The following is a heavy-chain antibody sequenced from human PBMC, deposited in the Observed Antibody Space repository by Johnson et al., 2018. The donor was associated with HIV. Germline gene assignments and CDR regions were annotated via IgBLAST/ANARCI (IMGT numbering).Heavy chain of an antibody. CDR3: AKEALRGGEYDAFDI. J-gene: IGHJ3*02. CDR1: GFTFSSYG. D-gene: IGHD2-15*01. Sequence: QVQLVESGGGVVQPGGSLRLSCAASGFTFSSYGMHWVRQAPGMGLEWVAFIRYDGSNKYYADSVKGRFTISRDNSKNTMYLQMNSLRAEDTAVYYCAKEALRGGEYDAFDIWGQGTMVTVSS. V-gene: IGHV3-30*02. CDR2: IRYDGSNK.